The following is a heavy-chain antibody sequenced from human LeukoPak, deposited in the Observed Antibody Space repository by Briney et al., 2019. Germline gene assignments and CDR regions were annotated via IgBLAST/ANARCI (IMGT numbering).Heavy chain of an antibody. CDR1: GGTFSSYA. D-gene: IGHD4-17*01. J-gene: IGHJ4*02. CDR2: IIPIFGVA. CDR3: ARDETPGDYGFEY. V-gene: IGHV1-69*04. Sequence: ASVKVSCKASGGTFSSYAISWVRQAPGQGLEWMGRIIPIFGVANYAQKFQGRVTITADKSTSTAYMELSSLRSEDTAVYYCARDETPGDYGFEYWGQGTLVSVSS.